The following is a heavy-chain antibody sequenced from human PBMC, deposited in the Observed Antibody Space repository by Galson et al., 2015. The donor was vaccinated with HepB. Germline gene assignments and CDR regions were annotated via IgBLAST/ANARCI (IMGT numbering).Heavy chain of an antibody. V-gene: IGHV3-21*01. CDR1: GFTFYSYT. D-gene: IGHD6-13*01. Sequence: SLRLSCAASGFTFYSYTMNWVRQAPGKGLEWLASISGGSSYIYYRDSMKGRFPISRDNAKNSLYLQMTSLRAEDTAVYYCVRAAYSGTWYAPGDYRGQGTLVTVSS. J-gene: IGHJ4*02. CDR3: VRAAYSGTWYAPGDY. CDR2: ISGGSSYI.